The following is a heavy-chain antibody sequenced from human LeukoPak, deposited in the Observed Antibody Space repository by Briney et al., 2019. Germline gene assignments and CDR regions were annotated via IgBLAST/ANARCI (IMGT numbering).Heavy chain of an antibody. V-gene: IGHV3-64*01. J-gene: IGHJ6*03. CDR1: GFTFSSYA. D-gene: IGHD5-12*01. CDR3: ARVGYSGYDSPYYYMDV. CDR2: ISSNGGST. Sequence: HPGRSLRLSCAASGFTFSSYAMHWVRQAPGKGLEYVSAISSNGGSTYYANSVKGRFTISRDNSKNTLYLQMGSLRAEDMAVYYCARVGYSGYDSPYYYMDVWGKGTTVTVSS.